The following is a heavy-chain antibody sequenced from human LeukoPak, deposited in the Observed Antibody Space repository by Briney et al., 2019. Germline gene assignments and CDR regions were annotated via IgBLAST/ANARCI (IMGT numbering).Heavy chain of an antibody. D-gene: IGHD6-19*01. CDR2: IRDSGETT. Sequence: PGGSLRLSCAASEVTFSSYAMSWVRQAPGKGLEWVAGIRDSGETTYYADSVKGRFTISRENSKKTLYLLMHSLRVEDTAVYYCARPPLPIAVSAAYNWFDLWGQGAQVTVSS. CDR3: ARPPLPIAVSAAYNWFDL. J-gene: IGHJ5*02. CDR1: EVTFSSYA. V-gene: IGHV3-23*01.